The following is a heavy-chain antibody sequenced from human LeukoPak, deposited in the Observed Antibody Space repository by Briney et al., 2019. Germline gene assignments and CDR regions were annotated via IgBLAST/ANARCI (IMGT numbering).Heavy chain of an antibody. CDR1: GYIFTTYY. J-gene: IGHJ4*02. Sequence: ASVKVSCKASGYIFTTYYVHWVRQAPGQGLEWMGIINPSGGSTSYAQKFQGRVTMTRDTSTSTVYMELSSLRSEDTAVYYCARDGFEDVSYYDSSEPFDYWGQGTLVTVSS. D-gene: IGHD3-22*01. V-gene: IGHV1-46*01. CDR2: INPSGGST. CDR3: ARDGFEDVSYYDSSEPFDY.